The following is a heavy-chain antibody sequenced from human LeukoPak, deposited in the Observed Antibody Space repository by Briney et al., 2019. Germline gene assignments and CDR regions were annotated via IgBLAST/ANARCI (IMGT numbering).Heavy chain of an antibody. Sequence: SETLSLICNVSGGSISSPYWGWIRQPPGKGLEWIAYIHYSGSTNYNPSLTRRVTISVDTSKNQFSLKLTSVTAADTAVYYCARSLSTGPSAAGDAFYFYYGMDVWGQGTTVTVSS. V-gene: IGHV4-59*11. J-gene: IGHJ6*02. CDR2: IHYSGST. D-gene: IGHD6-13*01. CDR3: ARSLSTGPSAAGDAFYFYYGMDV. CDR1: GGSISSPY.